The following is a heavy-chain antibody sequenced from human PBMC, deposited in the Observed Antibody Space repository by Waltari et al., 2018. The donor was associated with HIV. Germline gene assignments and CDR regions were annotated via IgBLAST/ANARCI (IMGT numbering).Heavy chain of an antibody. CDR1: GYTFTDFS. CDR3: ARFNLKKGHLPSY. CDR2: INTVTGKP. D-gene: IGHD3-3*02. Sequence: QVQLVQSGSELKKPGASVKVACKTSGYTFTDFSLNWVRQAPGQGLEWLGWINTVTGKPAYAQGFTGRFVISLDTSVSTTYLQISSLKAEDTAIYYCARFNLKKGHLPSYWGQGTLVTVSS. V-gene: IGHV7-4-1*02. J-gene: IGHJ4*02.